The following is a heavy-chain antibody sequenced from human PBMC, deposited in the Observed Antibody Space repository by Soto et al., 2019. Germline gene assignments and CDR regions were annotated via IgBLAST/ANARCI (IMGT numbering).Heavy chain of an antibody. CDR2: IYHSGST. V-gene: IGHV4-4*02. CDR3: ARVSGSDYYGMDV. CDR1: GGSISSSNW. D-gene: IGHD1-26*01. J-gene: IGHJ6*02. Sequence: QVQLQESGPGLVKPSGTLSLTCAVSGGSISSSNWWSWVRQPPGKGLEWIGEIYHSGSTNYNPSLKRRVTISVDKSKNHLSLKLSSVTAADTAVYYCARVSGSDYYGMDVWGQGTTVTVSS.